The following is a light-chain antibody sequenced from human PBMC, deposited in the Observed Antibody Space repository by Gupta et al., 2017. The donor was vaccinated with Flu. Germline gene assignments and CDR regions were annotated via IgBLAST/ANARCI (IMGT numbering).Light chain of an antibody. CDR2: DAS. CDR1: QSVSSY. Sequence: EIVLTQSPATLSLSPGERATLSCRASQSVSSYLAWYQQKPGQAPMLLIYDASNRATGIPARFSGSGSGTDFTLTISSLEPEDFAVYYCQQRSNCHTFGQGTRLEIK. V-gene: IGKV3-11*01. CDR3: QQRSNCHT. J-gene: IGKJ5*01.